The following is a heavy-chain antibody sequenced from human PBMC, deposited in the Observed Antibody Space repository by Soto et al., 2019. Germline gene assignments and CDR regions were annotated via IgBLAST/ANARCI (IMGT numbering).Heavy chain of an antibody. Sequence: SETLSLTCAVSGGSISSGGYSWSWIRQPPGKGLEWIGYIYHSGSTYYNPSLKSRVTISVDRSKNQFSLKLSSVTAADTAVYYCAKTIIWFGELNGPRGRFDPWGQRTPVTVSS. CDR1: GGSISSGGYS. V-gene: IGHV4-30-2*01. CDR2: IYHSGST. J-gene: IGHJ5*02. CDR3: AKTIIWFGELNGPRGRFDP. D-gene: IGHD3-10*01.